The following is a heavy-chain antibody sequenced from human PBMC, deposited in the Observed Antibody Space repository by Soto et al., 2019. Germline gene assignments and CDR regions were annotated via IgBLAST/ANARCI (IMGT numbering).Heavy chain of an antibody. V-gene: IGHV4-59*08. CDR1: GGSISSYY. CDR3: ARPGFGPLHGLVDV. CDR2: VHHSWGS. D-gene: IGHD3-10*01. J-gene: IGHJ6*02. Sequence: QVQLQESGPGLVKPSETLSLSCTVSGGSISSYYWSWFRQSPGERMEWIGYVHHSWGSSYNPSLQSRLSISLDTSKSQFSLTLTSVPATDPAVYYCARPGFGPLHGLVDVWGQGTTVTVSS.